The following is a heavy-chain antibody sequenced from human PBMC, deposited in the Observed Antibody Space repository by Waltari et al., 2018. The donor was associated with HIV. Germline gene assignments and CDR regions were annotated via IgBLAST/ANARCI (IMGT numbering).Heavy chain of an antibody. CDR3: ARGPLPGWFDP. V-gene: IGHV4-34*01. CDR2: GNNSGRT. J-gene: IGHJ5*02. D-gene: IGHD2-15*01. CDR1: GGSFSGDY. Sequence: QVQLQQWGAGLLKPSETLSLTCAVYGGSFSGDYWSWIRQPPGKGLEWIGEGNNSGRTNDNPSLKSRVTISRDTSKNQFSLKLTSVTAADTAVYYCARGPLPGWFDPWGQGTLVTVSS.